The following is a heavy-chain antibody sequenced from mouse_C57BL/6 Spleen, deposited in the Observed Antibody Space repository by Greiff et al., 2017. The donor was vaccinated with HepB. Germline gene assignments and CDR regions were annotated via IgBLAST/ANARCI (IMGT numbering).Heavy chain of an antibody. CDR1: GYAFSSYW. D-gene: IGHD1-1*01. Sequence: QVHVKQSGAELVKPGASVKISCKASGYAFSSYWMNWVKQRPGKGLEWIGQIYPGDGDTNYNGKFKGKATLTADKSSSTAYMQLSSLTSEDSAVYFCARYYGSSHYAMDYWGQGTSVTVSS. V-gene: IGHV1-80*01. CDR3: ARYYGSSHYAMDY. CDR2: IYPGDGDT. J-gene: IGHJ4*01.